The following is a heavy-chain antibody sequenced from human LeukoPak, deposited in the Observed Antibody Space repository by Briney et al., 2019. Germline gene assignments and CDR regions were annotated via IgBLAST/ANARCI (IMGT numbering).Heavy chain of an antibody. Sequence: GGSLRLSCAASGFTFSSYWMSWVRQAPGKGLEWVANIKQDGSEKYYVDSVKGRFTISRDNAKNSLYLQMNSLRAEDTAVYYCARVEGSGSYDAYYYYGMDVWGQGTTVTVSS. J-gene: IGHJ6*02. CDR2: IKQDGSEK. V-gene: IGHV3-7*01. CDR3: ARVEGSGSYDAYYYYGMDV. CDR1: GFTFSSYW. D-gene: IGHD3-10*01.